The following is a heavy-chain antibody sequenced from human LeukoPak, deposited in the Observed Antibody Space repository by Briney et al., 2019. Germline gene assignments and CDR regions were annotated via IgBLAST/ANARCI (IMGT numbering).Heavy chain of an antibody. J-gene: IGHJ5*02. CDR3: ARGYVYSSGWYNWFDP. CDR2: IIPIFGTA. Sequence: SVKVSCKASGGTFSSYAISWVRQAPGQGLEWMGGIIPIFGTANYAQKFQGRVTITADESTSTAYMELSSLRSEDTAVYYCARGYVYSSGWYNWFDPWGQGTLVTVSS. D-gene: IGHD6-19*01. V-gene: IGHV1-69*13. CDR1: GGTFSSYA.